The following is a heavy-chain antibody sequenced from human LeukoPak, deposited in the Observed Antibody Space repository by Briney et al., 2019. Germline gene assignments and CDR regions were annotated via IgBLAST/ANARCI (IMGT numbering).Heavy chain of an antibody. D-gene: IGHD2/OR15-2a*01. CDR2: ISADGTRT. Sequence: GGSLRLSCAASGFTFDEYAMHWVRQAPGKGLEWVSLISADGTRTFNVASVKGRFTVSRDNNKDSLYLQMNNLRTEDTALYYCAKDLSSLFNSFNIWGQGTLVTVSS. CDR3: AKDLSSLFNSFNI. CDR1: GFTFDEYA. V-gene: IGHV3-43*02. J-gene: IGHJ3*02.